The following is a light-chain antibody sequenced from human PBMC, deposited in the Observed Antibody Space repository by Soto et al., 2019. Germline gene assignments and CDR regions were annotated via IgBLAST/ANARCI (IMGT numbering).Light chain of an antibody. J-gene: IGKJ2*01. CDR3: QHYGGPVGYT. V-gene: IGKV3-20*01. CDR2: GAS. CDR1: QTVRSNY. Sequence: EIVLTQSPSTLSLSPRDRATLSCRASQTVRSNYVAWYQQKPGQAPKLLIYGASSRATGIPGRFSGSGSGTDFALTISRLEPEDFAVYYCQHYGGPVGYTFGQGTKLEIK.